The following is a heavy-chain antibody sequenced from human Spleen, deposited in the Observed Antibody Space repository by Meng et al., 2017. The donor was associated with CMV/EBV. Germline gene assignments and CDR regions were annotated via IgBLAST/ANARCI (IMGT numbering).Heavy chain of an antibody. CDR3: ARELSSSYPVKYFQH. J-gene: IGHJ1*01. V-gene: IGHV4-39*01. D-gene: IGHD6-6*01. CDR1: GGSISSSSYY. Sequence: SETLSLTCTVSGGSISSSSYYWGWIRQPPGKGLEWIGSIYYSGSTYYNPSLKSRVTISVDTSKNQFSLKLSSVTAADTAVYYCARELSSSYPVKYFQHWGQGTLVTVSS. CDR2: IYYSGST.